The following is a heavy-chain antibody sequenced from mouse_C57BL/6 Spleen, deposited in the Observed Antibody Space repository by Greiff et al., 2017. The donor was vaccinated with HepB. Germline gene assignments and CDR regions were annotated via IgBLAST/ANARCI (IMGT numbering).Heavy chain of an antibody. CDR2: ISYDGSN. J-gene: IGHJ2*01. Sequence: DVKLQESGPGLVKPSQSLSLTCSVTGYSITSGHYWNWIRQFPGNKLEWMGYISYDGSNNYNPSLKNRISITRDTSKNQFFLKLNSVTTEDTATYYCARGGTGYYFDYWGQGTTLTVSS. CDR1: GYSITSGHY. V-gene: IGHV3-6*01. D-gene: IGHD4-1*01. CDR3: ARGGTGYYFDY.